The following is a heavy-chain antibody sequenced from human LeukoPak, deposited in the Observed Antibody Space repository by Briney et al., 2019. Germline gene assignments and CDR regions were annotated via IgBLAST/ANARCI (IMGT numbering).Heavy chain of an antibody. CDR1: GFTFSAYA. V-gene: IGHV4-34*01. Sequence: GSLSLSCAASGFTFSAYAMSWIRQPPGKGLEWIGEINHSGSTNYNPSLKSRVTISVDTSKNQFSLKLSSVTAADTAVYYCARPDRYFYYDSTYAFDIWGQGTMVTVSS. D-gene: IGHD3-22*01. CDR3: ARPDRYFYYDSTYAFDI. J-gene: IGHJ3*02. CDR2: INHSGST.